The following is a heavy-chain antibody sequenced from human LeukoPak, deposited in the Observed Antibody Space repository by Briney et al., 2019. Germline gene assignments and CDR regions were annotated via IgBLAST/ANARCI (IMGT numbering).Heavy chain of an antibody. CDR3: AREIIAVSSFYKWFDP. J-gene: IGHJ5*02. CDR2: IYYSGST. V-gene: IGHV4-59*01. Sequence: SETLSLTCTVSGGSISSYYWSWIRQPPGRGLEWIGYIYYSGSTNYNPSLKSRVTISVDTSKNQFSLKLSSVTAPDTAVYYCAREIIAVSSFYKWFDPWGQGTLVTVSS. CDR1: GGSISSYY. D-gene: IGHD6-19*01.